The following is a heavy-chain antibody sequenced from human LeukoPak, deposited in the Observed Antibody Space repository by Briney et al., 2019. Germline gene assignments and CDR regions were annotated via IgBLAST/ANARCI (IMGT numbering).Heavy chain of an antibody. J-gene: IGHJ3*02. Sequence: SETLSLTCTVSGGSISSSSYYWGWIRQPPGKGLEWIGSIYYSGSTYYNPSLKSRVTISVDTSKNQFSLKLSSVTAADPAVSYCARADIVGATPDAFDIWGQGTMVTVSS. CDR2: IYYSGST. D-gene: IGHD1-26*01. V-gene: IGHV4-39*07. CDR3: ARADIVGATPDAFDI. CDR1: GGSISSSSYY.